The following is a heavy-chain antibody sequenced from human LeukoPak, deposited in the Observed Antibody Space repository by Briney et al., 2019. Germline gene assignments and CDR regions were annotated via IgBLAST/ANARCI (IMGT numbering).Heavy chain of an antibody. J-gene: IGHJ3*02. V-gene: IGHV4-34*01. CDR3: ARGPLGKGDAFDI. CDR1: GGSFSGYY. D-gene: IGHD7-27*01. CDR2: INHSGST. Sequence: SEALSLTCTVYGGSFSGYYWSWIRQPPGKGLEWIGEINHSGSTNYNPSLKSRVTISVDTSKNQFSLKLSSVTAADTAVYYCARGPLGKGDAFDIWGQGTMVTVSS.